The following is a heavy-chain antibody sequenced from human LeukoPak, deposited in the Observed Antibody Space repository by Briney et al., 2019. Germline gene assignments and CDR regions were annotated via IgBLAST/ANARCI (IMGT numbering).Heavy chain of an antibody. CDR2: IYTSGGT. V-gene: IGHV4-61*02. D-gene: IGHD3/OR15-3a*01. J-gene: IGHJ3*02. CDR1: GGSISSGYYC. CDR3: ARRTNGFDI. Sequence: SETLSLTCTVSGGSISSGYYCWNWIRQPAGKGLEWIGRIYTSGGTNYNPSLKSRVTISPDTSKNQCSPKLTSVTAADTAVYYCARRTNGFDIWGQGTMVTVSS.